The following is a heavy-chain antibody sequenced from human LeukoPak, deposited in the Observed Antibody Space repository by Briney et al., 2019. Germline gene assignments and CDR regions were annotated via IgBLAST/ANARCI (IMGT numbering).Heavy chain of an antibody. Sequence: GGSLRLSCAASGFPFNSFWMHWVRQAAGKGLGWVSDMNEYSTTIRYADSVKGRFTISRDNAKSILYLQMNNLRAEDTAMYFCARGGVNPVDHWGQGTLVTVSS. J-gene: IGHJ4*02. CDR3: ARGGVNPVDH. V-gene: IGHV3-74*01. CDR2: MNEYSTTI. D-gene: IGHD1-14*01. CDR1: GFPFNSFW.